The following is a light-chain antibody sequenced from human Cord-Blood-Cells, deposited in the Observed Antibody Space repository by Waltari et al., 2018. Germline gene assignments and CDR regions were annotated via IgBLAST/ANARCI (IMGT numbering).Light chain of an antibody. CDR1: SPNIGAGYD. J-gene: IGLJ2*01. V-gene: IGLV1-40*01. Sequence: QSVLTQPPSVSGAPGQRVTISCTGSSPNIGAGYDVHWYQQLPGTAPKPLIYGNSNRPSGVPDRFSGSKSGTSASLAITGLQAEDEADYYCQSYDSSLSGPLFGGGTKLTVL. CDR3: QSYDSSLSGPL. CDR2: GNS.